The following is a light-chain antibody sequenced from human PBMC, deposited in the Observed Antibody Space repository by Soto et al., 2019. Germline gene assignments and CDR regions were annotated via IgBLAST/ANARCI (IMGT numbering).Light chain of an antibody. V-gene: IGLV2-14*03. J-gene: IGLJ1*01. CDR3: SAYSDIDTKV. CDR2: EVN. Sequence: QSVLTQPPSASGSRGQSVTISCTGTSNDVGGYNYVSWYQQFPGKAPKLILYEVNNRPSGVSNRFSGSKSDTTASLTISGLQPEDEADYYCSAYSDIDTKVFGTGTKVTVL. CDR1: SNDVGGYNY.